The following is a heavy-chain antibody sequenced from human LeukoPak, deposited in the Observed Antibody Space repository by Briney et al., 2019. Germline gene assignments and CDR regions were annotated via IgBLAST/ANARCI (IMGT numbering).Heavy chain of an antibody. J-gene: IGHJ4*02. CDR3: AREDSSGYYWVDY. V-gene: IGHV3-7*01. D-gene: IGHD3-22*01. CDR2: IKQDGSEK. CDR1: GFTFSSYW. Sequence: GGSLRLSCAASGFTFSSYWMSWVRQAPGKGLEWVANIKQDGSEKYYVDSVKGRFTISRDNAKNSLYLQMNSLRAEDTAVYYCAREDSSGYYWVDYWGQGTLVTVSS.